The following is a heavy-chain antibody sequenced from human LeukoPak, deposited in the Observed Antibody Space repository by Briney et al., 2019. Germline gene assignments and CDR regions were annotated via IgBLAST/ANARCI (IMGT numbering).Heavy chain of an antibody. CDR2: IYTSGST. J-gene: IGHJ4*02. CDR1: GGSISSYY. Sequence: KPSETLSLTCPVSGGSISSYYWSWIRQPPGKGLEWIGYIYTSGSTNYNPSLKSRVTISVDTSKNQFSLKLSSVAAADTAVYYCARSASGDFWSGSFDYWGQGTLVTVSS. D-gene: IGHD3-3*01. CDR3: ARSASGDFWSGSFDY. V-gene: IGHV4-4*09.